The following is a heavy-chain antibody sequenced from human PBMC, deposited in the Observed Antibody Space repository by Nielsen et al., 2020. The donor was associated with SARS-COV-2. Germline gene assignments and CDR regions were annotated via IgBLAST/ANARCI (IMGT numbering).Heavy chain of an antibody. V-gene: IGHV4-34*01. J-gene: IGHJ6*03. CDR2: INHSGST. D-gene: IGHD6-13*01. CDR1: GGSFSGYY. Sequence: SETLSLTCAVYGGSFSGYYWSWIRQPPGKGLEWIGEINHSGSTNYNPSLKSRVTISVDTSKNQFSLKLSSVTAADTAVYYCARGKGAAARGDYYYMDVWGKGTTVTVSS. CDR3: ARGKGAAARGDYYYMDV.